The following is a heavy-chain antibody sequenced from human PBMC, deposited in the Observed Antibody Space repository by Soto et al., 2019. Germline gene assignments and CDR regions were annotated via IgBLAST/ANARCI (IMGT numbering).Heavy chain of an antibody. D-gene: IGHD6-13*01. Sequence: GSLRLSCAASGFTFSSYGMHWVRQAPGKGLEWVAVISYDGSNKYYADSVKGRFTISRDNSKNTLYLQMNSLRAEDTAVYYCAKEGGYSSSWYKWYFDLWGRGTLVTVSS. J-gene: IGHJ2*01. CDR2: ISYDGSNK. CDR1: GFTFSSYG. CDR3: AKEGGYSSSWYKWYFDL. V-gene: IGHV3-30*18.